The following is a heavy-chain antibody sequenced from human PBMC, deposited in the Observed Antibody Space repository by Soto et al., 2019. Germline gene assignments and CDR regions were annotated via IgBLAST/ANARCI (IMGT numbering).Heavy chain of an antibody. J-gene: IGHJ4*01. CDR3: AREGVTNYTDYYFDL. CDR2: ISSSGIDI. V-gene: IGHV3-11*04. D-gene: IGHD4-4*01. Sequence: QVQLVVSGGGLVKPGGSLRISCAASGFTFSDYYISWIRQAPGKGLEWVSYISSSGIDIHFTDSVKGRFTISRDNAKTSLYLQMDSLRPEDTAIYYCAREGVTNYTDYYFDLWGHGALVTVSS. CDR1: GFTFSDYY.